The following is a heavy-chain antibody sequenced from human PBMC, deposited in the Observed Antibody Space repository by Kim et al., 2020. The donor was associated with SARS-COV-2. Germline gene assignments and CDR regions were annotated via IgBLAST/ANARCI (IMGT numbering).Heavy chain of an antibody. CDR1: GFTFSNAW. CDR3: TTHIVVVVAAKVVGY. V-gene: IGHV3-15*01. CDR2: IKSKTDGGTT. D-gene: IGHD2-15*01. Sequence: GGSLRLSCAASGFTFSNAWMSWVRQAPGKGLEWVGRIKSKTDGGTTDYAAPVKGRFTISRDDSKNTLYLQMNSLKTEDTAVYYCTTHIVVVVAAKVVGYCGQRTLVTVSS. J-gene: IGHJ4*02.